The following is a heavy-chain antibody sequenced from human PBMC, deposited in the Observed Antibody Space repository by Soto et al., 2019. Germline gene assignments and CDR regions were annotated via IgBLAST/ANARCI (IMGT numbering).Heavy chain of an antibody. Sequence: SETLSLTCTVSGGSVSDYYWSWIRQAPGKGLEWIGYTYYTGRTDFNPSLKSRLSMSVDTSKNQFSLKLSSVTAADTAVYYCARHAYSSRWPWGQGTLVTVSS. CDR1: GGSVSDYY. V-gene: IGHV4-59*08. J-gene: IGHJ4*02. CDR3: ARHAYSSRWP. CDR2: TYYTGRT. D-gene: IGHD6-19*01.